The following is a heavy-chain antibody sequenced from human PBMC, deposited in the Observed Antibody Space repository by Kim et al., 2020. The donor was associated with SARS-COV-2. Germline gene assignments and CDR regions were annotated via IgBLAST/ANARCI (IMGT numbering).Heavy chain of an antibody. Sequence: GGSLRLSCAASGFTFGSYDMHWVRQATGKGLEWVSAIGTAGDTYYPGSVKGRFTISRENAKNSLYLQMNSLRAGDTAVYYCARGVRGDAFDIWGQGTMVTVSS. V-gene: IGHV3-13*01. J-gene: IGHJ3*02. CDR1: GFTFGSYD. CDR3: ARGVRGDAFDI. D-gene: IGHD2-21*01. CDR2: IGTAGDT.